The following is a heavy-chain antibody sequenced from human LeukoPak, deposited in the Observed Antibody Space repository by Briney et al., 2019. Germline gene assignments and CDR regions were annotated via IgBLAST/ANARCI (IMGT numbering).Heavy chain of an antibody. CDR3: ARGRMIVVKMVLGYWFDP. D-gene: IGHD3-22*01. Sequence: PETLSLTCAVYGGSFSGYYWSWIRQPPGKGLEWIGEINHSGSTNYNPSLKSRVTISVDTSKNQFSLKLSSLTAADTAVYYCARGRMIVVKMVLGYWFDPWGQGTLVTVSS. CDR1: GGSFSGYY. CDR2: INHSGST. V-gene: IGHV4-34*01. J-gene: IGHJ5*02.